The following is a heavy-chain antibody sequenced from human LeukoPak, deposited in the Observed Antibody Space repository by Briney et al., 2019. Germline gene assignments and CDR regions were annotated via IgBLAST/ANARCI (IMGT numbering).Heavy chain of an antibody. V-gene: IGHV3-23*01. Sequence: GGSLRLSCAASGFTFSSYAMGWVRQAPGKGLEWVSAISGSGGSTYYADSVKGRFTISRDNSKNTLYLQMNSLRAEDTAVYYCAKDPAYSTVTLFDYWGQGTLVTVSS. CDR1: GFTFSSYA. CDR3: AKDPAYSTVTLFDY. J-gene: IGHJ4*02. CDR2: ISGSGGST. D-gene: IGHD4-17*01.